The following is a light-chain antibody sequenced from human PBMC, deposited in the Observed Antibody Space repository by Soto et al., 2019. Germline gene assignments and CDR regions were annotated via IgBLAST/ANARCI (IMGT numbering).Light chain of an antibody. CDR1: SSNIGAGYD. CDR3: QSYDSSLSVSYV. V-gene: IGLV1-40*01. J-gene: IGLJ1*01. Sequence: QSALTQPPSVSGAPGQRVTISCTGSSSNIGAGYDVHWYQQRPGTAPKLLTYGNKNRPSGVPDRFSGSKSGTSASLAITGLQAEDEADYYCQSYDSSLSVSYVFGTGTKVTVL. CDR2: GNK.